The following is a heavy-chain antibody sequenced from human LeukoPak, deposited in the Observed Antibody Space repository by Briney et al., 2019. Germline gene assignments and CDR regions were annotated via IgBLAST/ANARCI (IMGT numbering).Heavy chain of an antibody. D-gene: IGHD3-16*01. Sequence: PGGSLRLSCAASGFTVSDTYMSWVRQAPGKGLEWVSAIYSGGSIYYADSVKGRFTISRDNSKNSLYLQMNSLRAEDTAVYYCARVGIIYLQSRDLGFDYWGQGTLVTVSS. CDR3: ARVGIIYLQSRDLGFDY. CDR2: IYSGGSI. J-gene: IGHJ4*02. CDR1: GFTVSDTY. V-gene: IGHV3-66*01.